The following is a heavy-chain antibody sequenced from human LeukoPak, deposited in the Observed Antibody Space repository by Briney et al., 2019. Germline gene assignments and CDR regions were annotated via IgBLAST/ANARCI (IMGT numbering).Heavy chain of an antibody. CDR3: AASIIGHCSSTSCYDGGPFDY. D-gene: IGHD2-2*01. J-gene: IGHJ4*02. CDR2: IVVGSGNT. Sequence: SVKVSCKASGFTSTSSAVQWVRQARGQRLEWIGWIVVGSGNTNYAQKFQERVTITRDMSTSTAYMELSSLRSEDTAVYYCAASIIGHCSSTSCYDGGPFDYWGQGTLVTVSS. V-gene: IGHV1-58*01. CDR1: GFTSTSSA.